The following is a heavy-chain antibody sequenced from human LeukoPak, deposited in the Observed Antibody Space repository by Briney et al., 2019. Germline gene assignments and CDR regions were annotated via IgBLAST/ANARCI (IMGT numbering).Heavy chain of an antibody. CDR1: GFTFSSYA. CDR3: AKSFYDYVWGSYRPTAFDI. V-gene: IGHV3-23*01. Sequence: GGSLRLSCAASGFTFSSYAMSWVRQAPGKGLEWVSAISGSGGSTYYADSVKGRFTISRDNSKNTLYLQMNSLRAEDTAVYYCAKSFYDYVWGSYRPTAFDIWGQGTMATVSS. J-gene: IGHJ3*02. CDR2: ISGSGGST. D-gene: IGHD3-16*02.